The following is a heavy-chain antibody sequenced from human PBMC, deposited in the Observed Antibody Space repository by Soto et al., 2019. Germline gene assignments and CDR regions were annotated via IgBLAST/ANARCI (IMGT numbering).Heavy chain of an antibody. Sequence: PGGSLRLSCAASGFTFDDYGISWVRQAPGKGLEWVSGISCSSSSIYYADSVKGRFTISRDNAKNSLYLQMNSLRAEDTAVYYCARDTPRGVISSYWGQGTLVTVSS. CDR2: ISCSSSSI. CDR1: GFTFDDYG. J-gene: IGHJ4*02. V-gene: IGHV3-48*04. D-gene: IGHD3-10*01. CDR3: ARDTPRGVISSY.